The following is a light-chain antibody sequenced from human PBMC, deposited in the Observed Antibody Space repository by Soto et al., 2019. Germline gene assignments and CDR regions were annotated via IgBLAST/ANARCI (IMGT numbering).Light chain of an antibody. CDR1: QSVSNY. CDR3: QQRSIWPPLT. Sequence: EIVLTQSPATLSLSPGERATLSCRASQSVSNYLAWYQHKPGQAPRLLIYDASNRATGVPARFSGSGSGTDSTLTISSLEPEDIAVYYCQQRSIWPPLTFGGGTKVEIK. CDR2: DAS. J-gene: IGKJ4*01. V-gene: IGKV3-11*01.